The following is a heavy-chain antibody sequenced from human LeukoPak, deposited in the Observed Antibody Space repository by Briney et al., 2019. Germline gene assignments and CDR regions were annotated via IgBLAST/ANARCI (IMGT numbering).Heavy chain of an antibody. CDR1: GFTFSSYG. J-gene: IGHJ4*02. D-gene: IGHD6-6*01. CDR2: ISYDGSNK. Sequence: PGGSLRLSCAASGFTFSSYGMHWVRQAPGKGLEWVAVISYDGSNKYYADSVKGRFTISRDNAKNSLYLQMNSLRADDTAAYYCARDRGAPRPNDYWGQGTLVTVSS. V-gene: IGHV3-30*03. CDR3: ARDRGAPRPNDY.